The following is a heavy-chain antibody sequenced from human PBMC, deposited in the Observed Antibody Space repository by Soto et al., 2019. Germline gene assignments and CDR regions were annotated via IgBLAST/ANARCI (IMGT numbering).Heavy chain of an antibody. D-gene: IGHD3-22*01. V-gene: IGHV3-49*03. CDR1: GFTFGDYA. CDR2: IRSKAYGGTT. CDR3: TRDRSDDSSGFVLLGRSYYFDY. J-gene: IGHJ4*02. Sequence: GGSLRLSCTASGFTFGDYAMSWFRQAPGKGLEWVGFIRSKAYGGTTEYAASVKGRFTISRDDSKSIAYLQMNSLKTEDTAVYYCTRDRSDDSSGFVLLGRSYYFDYWGQGTLVTVSS.